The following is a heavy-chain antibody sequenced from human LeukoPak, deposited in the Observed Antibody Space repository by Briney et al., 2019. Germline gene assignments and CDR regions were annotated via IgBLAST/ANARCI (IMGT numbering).Heavy chain of an antibody. CDR1: GGSFSGYY. CDR3: ARLRNDFWSGFTYDFGVDV. D-gene: IGHD3-3*01. V-gene: IGHV4-34*01. CDR2: INHSGST. Sequence: SETLSLTCGVYGGSFSGYYWSWIRQPPGKGLEWIGDINHSGSTTYNPSLKSRVTISLDTSMPQFSLKLTSVTAADTAVYYCARLRNDFWSGFTYDFGVDVWGHGTTVTVSS. J-gene: IGHJ6*02.